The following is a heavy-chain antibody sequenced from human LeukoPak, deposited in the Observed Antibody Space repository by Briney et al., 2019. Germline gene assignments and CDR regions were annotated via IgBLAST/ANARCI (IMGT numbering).Heavy chain of an antibody. V-gene: IGHV4-31*03. Sequence: PSETLSLTCTVSGGSISSGGYYWSWIRQHPGKGLEWIGYIYYSGSTYYNPSLKSRVTISVDTSKNQFSLKLSSVTAADTAVYYCAREHYYDSSGLYWGQGTLVTVSS. CDR1: GGSISSGGYY. CDR2: IYYSGST. D-gene: IGHD3-22*01. J-gene: IGHJ4*02. CDR3: AREHYYDSSGLY.